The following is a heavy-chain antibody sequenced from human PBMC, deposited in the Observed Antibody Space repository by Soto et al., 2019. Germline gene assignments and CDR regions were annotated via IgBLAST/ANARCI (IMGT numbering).Heavy chain of an antibody. J-gene: IGHJ4*02. CDR1: GGSFSGYY. Sequence: SETLSLTCAVYGGSFSGYYWSWIRQPPGKGLEWIGEINHSGSTNYNPSLKSRVTISVDTSKNQFSLKLSSVTAADTAVYYCASSGSKQPQISRIFDYWGQGTLVTVSS. V-gene: IGHV4-34*01. CDR2: INHSGST. CDR3: ASSGSKQPQISRIFDY. D-gene: IGHD6-13*01.